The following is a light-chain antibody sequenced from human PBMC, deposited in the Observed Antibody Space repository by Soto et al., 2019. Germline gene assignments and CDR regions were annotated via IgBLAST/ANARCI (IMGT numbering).Light chain of an antibody. CDR2: AAS. V-gene: IGKV1-8*01. CDR1: QGISSY. CDR3: QQYYSYPS. Sequence: AIRMTQSPSSFSASTGDRVTITCRASQGISSYLAWYQQKPGKAPKLLIYAASTLQSGVPSRFSDSGSGTDFTLTNSCLQSEDFATYYCQQYYSYPSFGGGTKVDI. J-gene: IGKJ4*01.